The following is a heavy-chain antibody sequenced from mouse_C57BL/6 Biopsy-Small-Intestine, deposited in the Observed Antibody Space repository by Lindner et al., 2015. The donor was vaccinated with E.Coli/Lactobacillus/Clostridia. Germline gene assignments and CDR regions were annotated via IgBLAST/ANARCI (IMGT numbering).Heavy chain of an antibody. CDR1: GYSFTGYN. D-gene: IGHD2-13*01. J-gene: IGHJ3*01. V-gene: IGHV1S135*01. Sequence: VQLQESGPEVVNPGASVKMSCKASGYSFTGYNMHWMKQSHGKSLEWIGYIDPYNGATSYNRKFKDKTTLTVDKSSSTAYMQLNSLTSEDSAVHYCTRWRDYGDYWFAYWGQGTPVTVS. CDR2: IDPYNGAT. CDR3: TRWRDYGDYWFAY.